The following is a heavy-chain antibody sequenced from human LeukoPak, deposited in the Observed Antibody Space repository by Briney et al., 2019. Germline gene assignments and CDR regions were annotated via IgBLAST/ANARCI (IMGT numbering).Heavy chain of an antibody. J-gene: IGHJ4*02. Sequence: PGGSLRLSCTAPGFTLGSHDMHWVRQIPGQGMEWVAAISSGFHAFFADSVQGRFTVSREDARNSLYLQMNSLRAGDTAVYYCVREARGYHYTYFDYWGQGTLVTVSS. CDR1: GFTLGSHD. CDR2: ISSGFHA. CDR3: VREARGYHYTYFDY. D-gene: IGHD5-18*01. V-gene: IGHV3-13*01.